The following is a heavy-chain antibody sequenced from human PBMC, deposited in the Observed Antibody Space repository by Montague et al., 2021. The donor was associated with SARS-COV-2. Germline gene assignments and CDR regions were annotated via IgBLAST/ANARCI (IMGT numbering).Heavy chain of an antibody. D-gene: IGHD4-17*01. CDR3: ARGLAVTTFYYYYYGMNV. CDR2: INHSGST. Sequence: SETLSLTCAVYGGSFSGYYWSWIRQPPGKGLEWIGEINHSGSTNYNPSLKSRVTISVDTSKNQFSLKLSSVTAADTAVYYCARGLAVTTFYYYYYGMNVWGQGTTVTVS. V-gene: IGHV4-34*01. J-gene: IGHJ6*02. CDR1: GGSFSGYY.